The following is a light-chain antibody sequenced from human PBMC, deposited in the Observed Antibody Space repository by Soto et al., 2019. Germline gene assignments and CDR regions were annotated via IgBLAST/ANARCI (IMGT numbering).Light chain of an antibody. V-gene: IGLV2-23*01. J-gene: IGLJ2*01. CDR2: EGS. CDR1: SSDVGSYNL. CDR3: CSYGGSTTLDVI. Sequence: QPASVSGSPGQSITISCTGTSSDVGSYNLVSWYQQHPGKAPKVMIYEGSKRPSGVSDRFSGSKSGNTASLTISGLQAEDEADYYCCSYGGSTTLDVIFGGGTKVTVL.